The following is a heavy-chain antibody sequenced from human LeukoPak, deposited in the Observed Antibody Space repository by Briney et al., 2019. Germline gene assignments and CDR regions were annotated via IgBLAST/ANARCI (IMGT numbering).Heavy chain of an antibody. CDR3: ARVYGSGSSFYYYYGMDV. V-gene: IGHV1-8*01. CDR1: GYTFPNYD. D-gene: IGHD3-10*01. J-gene: IGHJ6*02. CDR2: MNPYNGNT. Sequence: ASVKVSCKASGYTFPNYDIHWVRQAPGQGLEWMGWMNPYNGNTGSAQNFQGRVTMTTDTAIDTAYMELSSLRSEDTAVYYCARVYGSGSSFYYYYGMDVWGQGTTVTVSS.